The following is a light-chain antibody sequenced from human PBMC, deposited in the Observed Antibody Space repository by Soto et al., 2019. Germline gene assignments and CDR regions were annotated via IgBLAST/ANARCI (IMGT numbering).Light chain of an antibody. Sequence: IQLTPSPSSLSASVGDRVTITCRASQSISSWLAWYQQKPGKAPKLLIYDASSLESGVPSRFSGSGSGTDFTLTISSLQPEDYATYYCQQNYSTPPLTVGGGTKVDIK. J-gene: IGKJ4*01. CDR1: QSISSW. CDR3: QQNYSTPPLT. V-gene: IGKV1-39*01. CDR2: DAS.